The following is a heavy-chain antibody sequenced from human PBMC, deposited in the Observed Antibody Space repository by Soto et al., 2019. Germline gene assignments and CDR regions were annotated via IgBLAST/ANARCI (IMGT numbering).Heavy chain of an antibody. Sequence: QVQLVESGGGVVQPGRSLRLSCAASGFTFSSYGMHWVRQAPGKGLEWVAVIWYDGSNKYYADSVKGRFTISRDNSKNTLYLQMNSLRAEATAVYYCAREGVIVVEGGYYFDYWGQGTLVTVSS. D-gene: IGHD3-22*01. CDR2: IWYDGSNK. J-gene: IGHJ4*02. CDR1: GFTFSSYG. CDR3: AREGVIVVEGGYYFDY. V-gene: IGHV3-33*01.